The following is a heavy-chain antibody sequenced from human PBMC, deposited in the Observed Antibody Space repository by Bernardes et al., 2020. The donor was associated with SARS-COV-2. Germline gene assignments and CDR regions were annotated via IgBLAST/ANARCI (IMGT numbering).Heavy chain of an antibody. J-gene: IGHJ3*02. CDR3: ARDLLTDSDSSGYYLPDGFEI. D-gene: IGHD3-22*01. CDR1: GFTFSNFD. V-gene: IGHV3-21*06. CDR2: ICSGSSYI. Sequence: GGSLRLSCAASGFTFSNFDMNWVRQAPGKGLEWVSSICSGSSYIFYVDEVKGRFTISRDNAKNSVYLQMNSLRAEDTAVYHCARDLLTDSDSSGYYLPDGFEIWGQGTMVTVSS.